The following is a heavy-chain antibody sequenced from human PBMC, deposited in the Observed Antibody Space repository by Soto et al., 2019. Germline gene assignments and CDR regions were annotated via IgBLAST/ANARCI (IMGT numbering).Heavy chain of an antibody. D-gene: IGHD3-22*01. V-gene: IGHV1-69*05. CDR3: ARGGRYYERSGYEDWFHP. Sequence: QVQLVQSGAEVKKPGSSVKVSCKASGGTFSSYAISWVRQAPGQGLEWMGGIIPIFGTANYAQKFQGRVTMTPDESTSTAYMELSSLRSEDTAVYYCARGGRYYERSGYEDWFHPWGQGTLVTVSS. CDR2: IIPIFGTA. J-gene: IGHJ5*02. CDR1: GGTFSSYA.